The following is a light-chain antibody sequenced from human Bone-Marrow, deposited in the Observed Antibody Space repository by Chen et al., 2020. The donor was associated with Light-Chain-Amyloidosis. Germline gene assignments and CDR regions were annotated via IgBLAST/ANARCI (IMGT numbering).Light chain of an antibody. V-gene: IGKV3-20*01. Sequence: EIVLPQSPGTLSLSPGEGANLSCSASQTISSNYLTWDQQKFGQAPRLLIYGSSSRATGIPDRFTGSGSGTDFTLTINRLEPEDYAMYYCQQYGTSPLTFGGGTKVEIK. CDR1: QTISSNY. J-gene: IGKJ4*01. CDR2: GSS. CDR3: QQYGTSPLT.